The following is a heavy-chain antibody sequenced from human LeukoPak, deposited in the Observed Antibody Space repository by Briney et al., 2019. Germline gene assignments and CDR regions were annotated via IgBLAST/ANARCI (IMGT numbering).Heavy chain of an antibody. Sequence: GGSLRLSCAASGFTFSSYAMSWVRQAPGKGLEWVGRVKSQTDGGTADYAAPVKGRFTISRDDSKNMPYLQMDSLKTEDTAIYFCTTRGYCSGASCYSDFWGQGTLVTVSA. CDR1: GFTFSSYA. CDR2: VKSQTDGGTA. V-gene: IGHV3-15*01. D-gene: IGHD2-2*02. CDR3: TTRGYCSGASCYSDF. J-gene: IGHJ4*02.